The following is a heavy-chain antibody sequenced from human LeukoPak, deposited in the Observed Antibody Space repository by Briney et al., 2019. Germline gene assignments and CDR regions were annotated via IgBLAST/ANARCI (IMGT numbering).Heavy chain of an antibody. CDR1: GFSFNVHY. CDR3: ARDQGVNSGWFDS. V-gene: IGHV3-11*04. J-gene: IGHJ5*01. CDR2: TSSGGQTT. Sequence: PEGSLRLSCAASGFSFNVHYMAWIRQAPGKGLQWVAYTSSGGQTTYYADSVRGRFTISRDNGRGSLSLEMNSLRVDDTAVYYCARDQGVNSGWFDSWGQGTLVTV. D-gene: IGHD3-10*01.